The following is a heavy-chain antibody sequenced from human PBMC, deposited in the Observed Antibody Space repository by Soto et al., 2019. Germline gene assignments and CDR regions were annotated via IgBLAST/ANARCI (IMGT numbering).Heavy chain of an antibody. V-gene: IGHV3-23*01. CDR1: GFTFSSYA. CDR3: AKDHGSGSYLYYYMDV. Sequence: GGSLRLSCAASGFTFSSYAMSWVRQAPGKGLEWVSAISGSGGSTYYADSVKGRFTISRDNSKNTLYLQMNSLRAEDTAVYYCAKDHGSGSYLYYYMDVWGKGTTVTVSS. J-gene: IGHJ6*03. CDR2: ISGSGGST. D-gene: IGHD3-10*01.